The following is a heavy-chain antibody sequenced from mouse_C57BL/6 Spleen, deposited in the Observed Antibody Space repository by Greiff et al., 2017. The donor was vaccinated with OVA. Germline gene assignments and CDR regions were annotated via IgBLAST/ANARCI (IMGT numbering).Heavy chain of an antibody. CDR3: ARSGLGQAMDY. D-gene: IGHD4-1*01. J-gene: IGHJ4*01. V-gene: IGHV1-64*01. Sequence: VQLQQPWAELVKPGASVKLSCKASGYTFTSYWMHWVKQRPGQGLEWIGMIHPNSGSTNYNEKFKSKATLTVDKSSSTAYMQLSSLTSEDSAVYYCARSGLGQAMDYWGQGTSVTVSS. CDR1: GYTFTSYW. CDR2: IHPNSGST.